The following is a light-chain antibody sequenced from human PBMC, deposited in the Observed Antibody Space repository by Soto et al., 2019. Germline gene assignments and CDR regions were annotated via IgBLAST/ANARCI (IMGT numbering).Light chain of an antibody. Sequence: EVVMTQSPATLSVSPGERATLSCRASQSVSTNLAWYQQKPGQAPRILIYGESSRATGIPARFSGSGSGTELNLTISRLQSEDFAVYYCQKYNMSPWTCGQGTKVDIK. CDR3: QKYNMSPWT. CDR1: QSVSTN. J-gene: IGKJ1*01. V-gene: IGKV3-15*01. CDR2: GES.